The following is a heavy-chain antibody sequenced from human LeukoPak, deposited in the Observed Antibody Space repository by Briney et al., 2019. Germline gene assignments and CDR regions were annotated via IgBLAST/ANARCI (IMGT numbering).Heavy chain of an antibody. J-gene: IGHJ5*02. CDR2: ITISSSII. V-gene: IGHV3-21*01. D-gene: IGHD6-13*01. CDR1: GFSFSDYS. Sequence: GGSLRLSCAASGFSFSDYSMNWVRQAPGKGLEWVSSITISSSIIYYADSVKGRFTISRDNAKNSLYLQMNSLRAEDTAVYYCARGGTYSSSWYPGWFDPWGQGTLVTVSS. CDR3: ARGGTYSSSWYPGWFDP.